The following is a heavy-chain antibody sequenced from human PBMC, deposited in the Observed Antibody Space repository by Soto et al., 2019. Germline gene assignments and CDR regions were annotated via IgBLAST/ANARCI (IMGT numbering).Heavy chain of an antibody. CDR2: ISYDGNNK. D-gene: IGHD6-13*01. CDR3: ARDSQPFDY. J-gene: IGHJ4*02. V-gene: IGHV3-30-3*01. CDR1: GFTFSSYA. Sequence: QVQLVESGGGVVQPGRSLRLSCAASGFTFSSYAIHWVRQAPGKGLEWVAVISYDGNNKYLADSVKGRFTISRDNSENTLYLQMNSLRAEDTAVYYCARDSQPFDYWGQGTLVTVSS.